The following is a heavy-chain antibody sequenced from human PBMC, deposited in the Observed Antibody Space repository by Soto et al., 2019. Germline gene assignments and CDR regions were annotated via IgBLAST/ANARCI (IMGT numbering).Heavy chain of an antibody. CDR1: GFTFSSYS. CDR3: ARAVGATLSGYYGMDV. V-gene: IGHV3-21*01. D-gene: IGHD1-26*01. CDR2: ISSSSSYI. J-gene: IGHJ6*02. Sequence: EVQLVESGGGLVKPGGSLRLSCAASGFTFSSYSMNWVRQAPGKGLEWVSSISSSSSYIYYADSVKGRFTISRDNAKNSLYLQMNSLRAEDTAVYYCARAVGATLSGYYGMDVWGQGTTVTSP.